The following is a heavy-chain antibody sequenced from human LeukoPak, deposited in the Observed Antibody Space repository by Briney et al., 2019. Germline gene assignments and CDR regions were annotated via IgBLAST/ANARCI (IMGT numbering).Heavy chain of an antibody. J-gene: IGHJ4*02. CDR1: GYTFNGYF. D-gene: IGHD3-22*01. CDR3: ARDDYYESSGYLPPLH. V-gene: IGHV1-3*01. Sequence: ASVKVSCKASGYTFNGYFIHWVRQAPGQGLEWMGWINPLSGGTKYSQKFQDRVTITRDTSASTAYMELSSLRSEDTAVYYCARDDYYESSGYLPPLHWGQGTLVTVSS. CDR2: INPLSGGT.